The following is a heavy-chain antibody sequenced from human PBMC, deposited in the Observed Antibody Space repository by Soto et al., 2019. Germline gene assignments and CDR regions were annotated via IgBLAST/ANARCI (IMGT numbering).Heavy chain of an antibody. CDR1: GYTFTNYD. J-gene: IGHJ5*02. Sequence: QAQLVQSGAEVKEPGASVQVSCKASGYTFTNYDISWVRQATGQGLECMGWMNPNSANTGYAQKFQGRVSMTRDTSTNTAYMELSSLRSEDTAIYYCARMATSGTLNWFDPWGQGTLVAVSS. CDR3: ARMATSGTLNWFDP. V-gene: IGHV1-8*01. CDR2: MNPNSANT.